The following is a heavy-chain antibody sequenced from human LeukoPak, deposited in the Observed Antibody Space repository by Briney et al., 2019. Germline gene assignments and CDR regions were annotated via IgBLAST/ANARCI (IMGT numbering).Heavy chain of an antibody. CDR3: ARRDGAAAGTNWFDP. J-gene: IGHJ5*02. CDR2: IYPGDSDT. Sequence: PGESLKISCKGSGYSFTNYWIGWVRQMPGKGLEWMGIIYPGDSDTRYSPSFQGQVTISADKSISTAYLQWSSLKASDTAMYYCARRDGAAAGTNWFDPWGQGTLVTVSS. V-gene: IGHV5-51*01. D-gene: IGHD6-13*01. CDR1: GYSFTNYW.